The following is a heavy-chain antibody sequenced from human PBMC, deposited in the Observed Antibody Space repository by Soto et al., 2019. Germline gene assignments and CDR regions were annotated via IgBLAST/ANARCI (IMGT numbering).Heavy chain of an antibody. J-gene: IGHJ4*02. CDR2: ITGSGGST. Sequence: DVQLLESGGGLVQPGGSLRLSCAASGFTFSSYAMSWVRQSPEKGLEWVSAITGSGGSTHHADSVKGRFTISRDNSKNTLYLQMSSLRAEDTAVYYCAKGSASASPYYFDFWGQGILVTVSS. CDR3: AKGSASASPYYFDF. CDR1: GFTFSSYA. V-gene: IGHV3-23*01.